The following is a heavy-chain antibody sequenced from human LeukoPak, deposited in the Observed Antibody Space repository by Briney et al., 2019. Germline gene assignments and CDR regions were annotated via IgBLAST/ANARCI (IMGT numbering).Heavy chain of an antibody. CDR2: IYSGGST. CDR1: GFTVSSNY. CDR3: ARAGQWLGQYYFDY. D-gene: IGHD6-19*01. J-gene: IGHJ4*02. V-gene: IGHV3-53*01. Sequence: GGSLRLSCATSGFTVSSNYMSWVRQAPGKGLEWVSVIYSGGSTYYADSVKGRFTISRDNSKNTLYLQMNSLRAEDTAVYYCARAGQWLGQYYFDYWGQGTLVTVSS.